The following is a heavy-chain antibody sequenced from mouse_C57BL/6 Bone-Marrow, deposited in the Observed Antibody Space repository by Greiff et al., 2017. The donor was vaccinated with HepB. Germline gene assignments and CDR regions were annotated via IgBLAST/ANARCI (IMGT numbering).Heavy chain of an antibody. CDR1: GYTFTSYW. CDR2: IDPSDSYT. CDR3: ARYYDYDWFAY. V-gene: IGHV1-69*01. Sequence: QVQLQQPGAELVMPGASVKLSCKASGYTFTSYWMHWVKQRPGQGLEWIGEIDPSDSYTNYNQKFKGKSTLTVDKSSSTAYMQLSSLTSVDSAVYYCARYYDYDWFAYWGQGTLVTVSA. J-gene: IGHJ3*01. D-gene: IGHD2-4*01.